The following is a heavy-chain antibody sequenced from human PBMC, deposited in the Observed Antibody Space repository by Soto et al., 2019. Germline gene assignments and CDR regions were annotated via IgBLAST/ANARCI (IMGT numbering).Heavy chain of an antibody. J-gene: IGHJ4*02. V-gene: IGHV3-30-3*01. Sequence: GGSLRLSCAASGFTFSSYAMHWVRQAPGKGLEWVAVISYDGSNKYYADSVKGRFTISRDNSKNTLYLQMNSLRAEDTAVYYCARESDSSGYYLNNYFDYWGQGTLVTVSS. CDR3: ARESDSSGYYLNNYFDY. D-gene: IGHD3-22*01. CDR1: GFTFSSYA. CDR2: ISYDGSNK.